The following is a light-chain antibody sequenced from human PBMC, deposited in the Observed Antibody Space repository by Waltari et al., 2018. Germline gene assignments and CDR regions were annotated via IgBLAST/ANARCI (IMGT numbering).Light chain of an antibody. Sequence: DIQMTQSPSSLSASVGDRVTIPCRASQLISSSLAWYQQKPGKAPKLLLYAASRLEGGVPSRFSGSGSGSDYTLTIGSLQPEDFASYYCQQYFAMPWTFGQATKVE. CDR3: QQYFAMPWT. J-gene: IGKJ1*01. CDR1: QLISSS. CDR2: AAS. V-gene: IGKV1-NL1*01.